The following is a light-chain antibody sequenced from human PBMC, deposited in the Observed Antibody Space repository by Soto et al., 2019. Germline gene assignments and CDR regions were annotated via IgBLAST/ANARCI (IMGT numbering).Light chain of an antibody. V-gene: IGKV1-5*03. J-gene: IGKJ1*01. CDR1: QTISSW. CDR3: QHYNSYSEA. Sequence: DIQMSQSPSTLSGTVGDRVTITCRASQTISSWLAWYQQKPGKAPKLLIYKASTLKSGVPSRFSGSGSGTEFTLTISSLQPDDFAPYYCQHYNSYSEAFGQGSMVDI. CDR2: KAS.